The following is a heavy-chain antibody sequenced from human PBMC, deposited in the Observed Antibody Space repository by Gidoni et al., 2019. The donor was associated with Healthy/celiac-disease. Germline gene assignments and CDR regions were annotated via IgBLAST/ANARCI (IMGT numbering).Heavy chain of an antibody. D-gene: IGHD3-3*01. CDR2: ISSSSSTI. Sequence: EVQLVESGGGLVQPGGSLRLSCAASVFTFSSYSMNWVRPAPGKGLEWVSSISSSSSTIYYADSVKGRFTISRDNAKNSLYLQMNSLRDEDTAVYYCATERITIFGVVPYYFDYWGQGTLVTVSS. CDR3: ATERITIFGVVPYYFDY. CDR1: VFTFSSYS. J-gene: IGHJ4*02. V-gene: IGHV3-48*02.